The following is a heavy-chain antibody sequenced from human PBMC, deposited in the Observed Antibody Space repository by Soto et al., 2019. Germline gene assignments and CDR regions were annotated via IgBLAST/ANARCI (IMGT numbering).Heavy chain of an antibody. CDR2: ISAYNGNT. Sequence: GASVKVSCKASGYTFTSYGISWVRQAPGQGLEWMGWISAYNGNTNYAQKLQGRVTMTTDTSTSTAYMELRSLRSDDTAVYYCARVPRSYYQTSYYYGMDVWGQGTTVTVSS. CDR3: ARVPRSYYQTSYYYGMDV. CDR1: GYTFTSYG. D-gene: IGHD3-10*01. J-gene: IGHJ6*02. V-gene: IGHV1-18*04.